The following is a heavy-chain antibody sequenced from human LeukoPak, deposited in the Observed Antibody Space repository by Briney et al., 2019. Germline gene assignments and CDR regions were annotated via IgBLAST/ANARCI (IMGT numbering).Heavy chain of an antibody. CDR3: TRAPNPYYFDD. Sequence: SETLSLTCTVSDGSMSSYYWSWIRQPPGKGLECIGYIYYSGSTNYNPSLKSRVTISIDTSKNQFSLNLSSVTAADTAVYYCTRAPNPYYFDDWGQGILVTVSS. J-gene: IGHJ4*02. CDR2: IYYSGST. CDR1: DGSMSSYY. V-gene: IGHV4-59*01.